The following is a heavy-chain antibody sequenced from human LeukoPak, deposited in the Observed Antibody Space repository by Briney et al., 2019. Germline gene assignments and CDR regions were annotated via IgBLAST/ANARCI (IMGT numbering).Heavy chain of an antibody. D-gene: IGHD5-12*01. CDR3: ASPYSGYDYNFLH. CDR1: GFTFSSYD. V-gene: IGHV3-64D*06. CDR2: ISSNGGST. J-gene: IGHJ4*02. Sequence: PAGGSLRLSCSASGFTFSSYDMHWVRQAPGKGLEYVSSISSNGGSTYYADSVKGRFTISRDNSKNTLFLQMSSLRTEDTAVYYCASPYSGYDYNFLHGGQGTLVTVSS.